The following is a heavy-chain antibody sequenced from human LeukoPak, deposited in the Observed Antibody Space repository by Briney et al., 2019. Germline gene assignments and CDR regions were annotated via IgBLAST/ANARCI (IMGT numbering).Heavy chain of an antibody. J-gene: IGHJ4*02. CDR1: GGTFSSYA. CDR3: AREDSSGWYVFDY. Sequence: SVKVSCKASGGTFSSYATSWVRQAPGQGLEWMGRIIPILGIANYAQKFQGRVTITADKSTSTAYMELSSLRSEDTAVYYCAREDSSGWYVFDYWGQGTLVTVSS. CDR2: IIPILGIA. D-gene: IGHD6-19*01. V-gene: IGHV1-69*04.